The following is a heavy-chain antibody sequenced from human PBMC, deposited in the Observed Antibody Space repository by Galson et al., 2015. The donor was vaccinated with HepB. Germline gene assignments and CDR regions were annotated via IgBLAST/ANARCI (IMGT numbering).Heavy chain of an antibody. V-gene: IGHV1-2*06. CDR2: INPNSGGT. Sequence: SVKVSCKASGYTFTGYYMHWVRQAPGQGLEWMGRINPNSGGTNYAQKVQGRVTMTRDTSISTAYMELSRLRSDDTAVYYCARDRDSSSWYYYYYMDVWGKGTTVTVSS. CDR3: ARDRDSSSWYYYYYMDV. D-gene: IGHD6-13*01. CDR1: GYTFTGYY. J-gene: IGHJ6*03.